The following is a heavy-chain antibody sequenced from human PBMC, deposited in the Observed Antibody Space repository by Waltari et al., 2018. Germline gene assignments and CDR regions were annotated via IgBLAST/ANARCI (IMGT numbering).Heavy chain of an antibody. CDR1: GGSLSSYY. CDR2: ISWNSGSI. V-gene: IGHV3-11*04. Sequence: QVQLQESGPGLVKPSETLSLTCTVSGGSLSSYYWSWIRQPPGKGLEWVSGISWNSGSIGYADSVKGRFTISRDNAKNSLYLQMNSLRAEDTAVYYCARLIAAAVYFDYWGQGTLVTVSS. D-gene: IGHD6-13*01. J-gene: IGHJ4*02. CDR3: ARLIAAAVYFDY.